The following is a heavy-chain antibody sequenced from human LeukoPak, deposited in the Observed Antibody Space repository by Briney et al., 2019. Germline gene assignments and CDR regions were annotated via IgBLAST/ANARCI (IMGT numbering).Heavy chain of an antibody. CDR2: IYYSGST. CDR1: GGSISDYY. D-gene: IGHD1/OR15-1a*01. CDR3: ARGARTGTQFYYYYYMDV. J-gene: IGHJ6*03. V-gene: IGHV4-59*01. Sequence: SETLSLTCTVSGGSISDYYWSWIRQPPGKGLEWIGYIYYSGSTNYSPSLKSRVTISVDTSKNQFSLKLSSVTAADTAVYYCARGARTGTQFYYYYYMDVWGKGTTVSISS.